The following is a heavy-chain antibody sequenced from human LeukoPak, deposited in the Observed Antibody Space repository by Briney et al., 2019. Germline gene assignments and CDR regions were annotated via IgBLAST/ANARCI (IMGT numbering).Heavy chain of an antibody. CDR1: GYSISSGYY. CDR3: ARGYCSGGSCYWEGRSNWFDP. J-gene: IGHJ5*02. V-gene: IGHV4-38-2*01. D-gene: IGHD2-15*01. CDR2: IYHSGST. Sequence: SETLSLTCAVSGYSISSGYYWGWIRQPSGKGLEWIGSIYHSGSTYYNPSLKSRVTISVDTSKNQFSLKLSSVTAAGTAVYYCARGYCSGGSCYWEGRSNWFDPWGQGTLVTVSS.